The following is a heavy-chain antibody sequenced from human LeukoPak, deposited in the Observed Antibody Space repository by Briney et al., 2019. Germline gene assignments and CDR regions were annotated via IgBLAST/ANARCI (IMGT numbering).Heavy chain of an antibody. CDR1: GGSFSGYY. V-gene: IGHV4-34*01. CDR3: ARVVSVDTAMVFDY. D-gene: IGHD5-18*01. J-gene: IGHJ4*02. CDR2: INHSGST. Sequence: SETLSLTCAVYGGSFSGYYWSWIRQPPGKGLEWIGEINHSGSTNYNPSLKSRVTISADTSKNQFSLKLSSVTAADTAAYYCARVVSVDTAMVFDYWGQGTLVTVSS.